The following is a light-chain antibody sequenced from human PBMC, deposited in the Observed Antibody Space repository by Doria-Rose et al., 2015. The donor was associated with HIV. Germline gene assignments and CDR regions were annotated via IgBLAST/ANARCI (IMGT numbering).Light chain of an antibody. V-gene: IGKV3-20*01. Sequence: TQSPGTLSLSTGERATLSCRASQSFSSTYLAWYQQKPGHAPSLLIYDGSTRATGISDRFSASGSLTDLTLTINRLEPEDFALYYCHQYGTSWTFGQETKVEI. CDR2: DGS. CDR1: QSFSSTY. J-gene: IGKJ1*01. CDR3: HQYGTSWT.